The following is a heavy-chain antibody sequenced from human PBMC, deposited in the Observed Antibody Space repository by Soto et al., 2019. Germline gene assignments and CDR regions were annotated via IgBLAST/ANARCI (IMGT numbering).Heavy chain of an antibody. CDR1: GYTFTSYG. D-gene: IGHD3-3*01. Sequence: ASVKVSCKASGYTFTSYGISWVRQAPGQGLEWMGWISAYNGNTNYAQKLQGRVTMTTDTSTSTAYMELRSLRSDDTAVYYCARGAPFALEGFPDFWSGYYSQINPYYFDYWGQGTLVTVSS. CDR2: ISAYNGNT. V-gene: IGHV1-18*01. CDR3: ARGAPFALEGFPDFWSGYYSQINPYYFDY. J-gene: IGHJ4*02.